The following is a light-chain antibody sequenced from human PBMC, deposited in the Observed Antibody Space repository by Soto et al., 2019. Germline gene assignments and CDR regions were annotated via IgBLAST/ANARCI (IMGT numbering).Light chain of an antibody. J-gene: IGKJ4*01. CDR3: QQANSLPLT. V-gene: IGKV1-12*01. CDR2: ATS. CDR1: QVIGSW. Sequence: DIQMTQSPSSVSASVGDRVTITCRASQVIGSWFAWYQQKPGKAPKLLIYATSSLRTGVPSRFSGSSSGRDFTLTISSLQPEDCANYYCQQANSLPLTFGGGTKVDIK.